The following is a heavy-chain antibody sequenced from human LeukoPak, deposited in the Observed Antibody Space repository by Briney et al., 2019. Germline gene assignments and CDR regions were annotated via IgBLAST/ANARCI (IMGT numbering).Heavy chain of an antibody. Sequence: GGSLRLSCAASGFTFSRNGMSWVRQAPGKGLEWVSVISGSGGSTYYADSVKGRFTISRDNSKNTLYLQMNSLRAEDTAVYYCARVAYGDYYFDYWGQGTLVTVSS. CDR3: ARVAYGDYYFDY. CDR1: GFTFSRNG. CDR2: ISGSGGST. J-gene: IGHJ4*02. D-gene: IGHD4-17*01. V-gene: IGHV3-23*01.